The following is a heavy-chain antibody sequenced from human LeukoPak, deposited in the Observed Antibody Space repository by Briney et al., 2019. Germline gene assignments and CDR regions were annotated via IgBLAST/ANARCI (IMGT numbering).Heavy chain of an antibody. CDR1: GGSISSYY. Sequence: SETLSLTCTVSGGSISSYYWSWIRQPPGKGLEWIGSIYYSGTTYYNPSLRSRVTISIDTSKNQFSLNLSSVTAAGTAVYYCARDLYSHNLDAEYWGQGTLVTVSS. D-gene: IGHD5-18*01. J-gene: IGHJ4*02. CDR2: IYYSGTT. V-gene: IGHV4-39*07. CDR3: ARDLYSHNLDAEY.